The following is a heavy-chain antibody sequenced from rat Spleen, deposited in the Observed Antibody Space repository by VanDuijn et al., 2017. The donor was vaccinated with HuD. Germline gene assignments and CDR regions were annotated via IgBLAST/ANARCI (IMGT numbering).Heavy chain of an antibody. D-gene: IGHD1-12*02. CDR1: GFTFSNYG. J-gene: IGHJ3*01. V-gene: IGHV5-27*01. Sequence: EVQLVESGGGLVQPGRSLKLSCAASGFTFSNYGMAWVRQAPTKGLEWVASITNSGGSTYYRDSVKGRFTISRDNAKSTLYLQMDSLRSEDTATYYCTTDRYYYWGQGTLVTVSS. CDR2: ITNSGGST. CDR3: TTDRYYY.